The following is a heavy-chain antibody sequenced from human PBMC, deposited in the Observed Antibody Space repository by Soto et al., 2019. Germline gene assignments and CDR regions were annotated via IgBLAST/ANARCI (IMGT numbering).Heavy chain of an antibody. V-gene: IGHV1-3*01. J-gene: IGHJ6*02. Sequence: QVQLVQSGAEVKKPGASVKVSCKASGYSFTSYAMHWVRQAPGQRLGWMGWSNAGNGNTKYSQKFKGRVTITRDTSAITAYIALSSLRSEDTAVYYWARVYCSSTSCYYYYGMDVWGQGTTVTVSS. CDR1: GYSFTSYA. D-gene: IGHD2-2*01. CDR2: SNAGNGNT. CDR3: ARVYCSSTSCYYYYGMDV.